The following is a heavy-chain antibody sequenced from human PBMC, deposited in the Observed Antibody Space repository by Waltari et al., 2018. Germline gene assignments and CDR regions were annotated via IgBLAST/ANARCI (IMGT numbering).Heavy chain of an antibody. D-gene: IGHD6-13*01. CDR2: IYADGST. V-gene: IGHV4-4*07. CDR1: DGSISRDY. Sequence: VQLQESGPGLVKPSETLSLTCNVSDGSISRDYWSWIRQPAGKGLEWIGRIYADGSTNYNPSLKSRITMSVDMSKNQLSLELTSVTAADTAIYYCAKDEAGYTRYWGQGALVTVSS. J-gene: IGHJ4*01. CDR3: AKDEAGYTRY.